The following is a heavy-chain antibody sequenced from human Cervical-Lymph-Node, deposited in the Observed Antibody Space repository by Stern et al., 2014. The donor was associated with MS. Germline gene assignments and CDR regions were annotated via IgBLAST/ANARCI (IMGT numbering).Heavy chain of an antibody. CDR3: GRDLHYWTADS. D-gene: IGHD1-1*01. J-gene: IGHJ4*02. V-gene: IGHV3-23*04. CDR1: GFPFSSYA. Sequence: EVNLVESGGGLVQAGGSLRLSCAASGFPFSSYAMTWVRKGPGKGLEWVSGSGGDGGTHYADSVRVRFTISRDNSQNMLYLQMDNLRAEDTAVYYCGRDLHYWTADSWGQGTLVTVSS. CDR2: GSGGDGGT.